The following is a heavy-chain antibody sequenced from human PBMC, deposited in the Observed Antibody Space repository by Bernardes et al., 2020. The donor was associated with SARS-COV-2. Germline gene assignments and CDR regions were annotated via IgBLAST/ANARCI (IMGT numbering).Heavy chain of an antibody. Sequence: SETLSLTCTVSDYSISSGYFWGWIRQPPGKGLEWIGSISYSGPTYCNPSLKSRVTISVDTSKNQFSLKLSSVTAADTAVYYCARLGGRNWHNFDYGGQGTLVTVSS. V-gene: IGHV4-38-2*02. D-gene: IGHD3-16*01. CDR2: ISYSGPT. J-gene: IGHJ4*02. CDR1: DYSISSGYF. CDR3: ARLGGRNWHNFDY.